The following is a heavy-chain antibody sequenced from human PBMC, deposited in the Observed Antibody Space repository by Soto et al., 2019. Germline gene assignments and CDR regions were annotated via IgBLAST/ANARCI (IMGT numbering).Heavy chain of an antibody. CDR1: GYTFTSYG. CDR2: ISAYNGNT. D-gene: IGHD3-22*01. J-gene: IGHJ4*02. Sequence: ASVKVSCKASGYTFTSYGISWVRQAPGQGLEWMGWISAYNGNTNYAQKLQGRVTMTTGTSTSTAYMELRSLRSDDTAVYYCARDQSYDSSGYYPGGYWGQGTLVTASS. CDR3: ARDQSYDSSGYYPGGY. V-gene: IGHV1-18*04.